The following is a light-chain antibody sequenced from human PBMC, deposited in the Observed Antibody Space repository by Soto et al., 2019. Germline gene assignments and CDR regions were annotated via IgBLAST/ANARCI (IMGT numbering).Light chain of an antibody. CDR2: VAS. V-gene: IGKV1-13*02. CDR1: QAINTA. Sequence: IRLTQSPSSLSASIGDRVTITCRASQAINTALAWYQQKPGKAPKFLLYVASTLDVGDPSRCSGSGSGTDCTLTISGLQPEDFATYYCQQCATYPLTFGPGTKVDV. J-gene: IGKJ3*01. CDR3: QQCATYPLT.